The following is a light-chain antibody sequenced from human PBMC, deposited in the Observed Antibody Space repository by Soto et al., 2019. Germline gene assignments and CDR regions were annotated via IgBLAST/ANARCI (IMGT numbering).Light chain of an antibody. CDR2: DAS. J-gene: IGKJ1*01. CDR1: LRISYW. Sequence: DIQITQAPSTLSPSVGDGVTITCRTSLRISYWVSRHQQTPGKAPKLLISDASSLETGVPSRFSGSGSGTEFPLTINSLQPDDFATYCCQQYNSYSSWTFGQGTKVDIK. CDR3: QQYNSYSSWT. V-gene: IGKV1-5*01.